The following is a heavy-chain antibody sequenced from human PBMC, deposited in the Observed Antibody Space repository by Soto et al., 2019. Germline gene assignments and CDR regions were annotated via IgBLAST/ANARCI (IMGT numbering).Heavy chain of an antibody. CDR3: ARHLLTGTRAQTDDFDM. Sequence: GSGPTLVNPTQTLTLTCTFSGFSLSTSGVGVGWIRQPPGKALEWLALIYWDDDKRYSPSLKSKLTITKDTSKNQVVLTMTNMDPVDTATYYCARHLLTGTRAQTDDFDMWGHGTMVIV. CDR2: IYWDDDK. D-gene: IGHD1-7*01. J-gene: IGHJ3*02. V-gene: IGHV2-5*02. CDR1: GFSLSTSGVG.